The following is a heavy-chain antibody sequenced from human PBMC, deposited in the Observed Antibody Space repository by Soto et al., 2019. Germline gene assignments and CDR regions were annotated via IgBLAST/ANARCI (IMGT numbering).Heavy chain of an antibody. CDR3: AKDPDNDYGDYGYFDY. V-gene: IGHV3-30*18. Sequence: GGSLRLSCAASGFTFSSYGMHWVRQAPGKGLEWVAVISYDGSNKYYADSVKGRFTISRDNSKNTLYLQMNSLRAEDTAVYYCAKDPDNDYGDYGYFDYWGQGTLVTVSS. J-gene: IGHJ4*02. D-gene: IGHD4-17*01. CDR2: ISYDGSNK. CDR1: GFTFSSYG.